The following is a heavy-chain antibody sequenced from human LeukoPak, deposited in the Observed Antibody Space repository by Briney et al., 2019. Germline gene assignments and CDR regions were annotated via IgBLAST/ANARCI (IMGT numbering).Heavy chain of an antibody. V-gene: IGHV3-33*01. CDR2: IWYDGSNK. J-gene: IGHJ6*02. Sequence: PGGSLRLSCAASGFTFSSYGMHWVRQAPGKGLEWVAVIWYDGSNKYYADSVKGRFTISRDNSKNTLYLQMNSLRAEDTAVYYCARVHCSGGSCYPLRGMDVWGQGTTVTVSS. CDR3: ARVHCSGGSCYPLRGMDV. D-gene: IGHD2-15*01. CDR1: GFTFSSYG.